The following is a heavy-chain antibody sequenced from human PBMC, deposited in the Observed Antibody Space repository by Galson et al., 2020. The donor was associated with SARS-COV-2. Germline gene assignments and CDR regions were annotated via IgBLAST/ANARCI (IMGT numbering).Heavy chain of an antibody. CDR2: FDPEDGET. CDR3: ATGSPIAAARRNWFDP. CDR1: GYTLTELS. Sequence: ESLKISCKVSGYTLTELSMHWVRQAPGKGLEWMGGFDPEDGETIYAQKFQGRVTMTEDTSTDTAYMELSSLRSEDTAVYYCATGSPIAAARRNWFDPWGQGTLVTVSS. J-gene: IGHJ5*02. D-gene: IGHD6-13*01. V-gene: IGHV1-24*01.